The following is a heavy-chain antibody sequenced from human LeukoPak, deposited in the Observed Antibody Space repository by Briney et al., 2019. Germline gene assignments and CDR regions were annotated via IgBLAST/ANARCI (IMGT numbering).Heavy chain of an antibody. Sequence: SETLSLTCTVSGGSISSYYWSWFRRPPGKGLEWIGYIYYSGSTDYNPSLKSRVTISVDTSKNQFSLKLTSVTAADTAVYYCARAGIGYGRPYYFDYWGQGTLVTVSS. D-gene: IGHD5-18*01. V-gene: IGHV4-59*01. J-gene: IGHJ4*02. CDR1: GGSISSYY. CDR2: IYYSGST. CDR3: ARAGIGYGRPYYFDY.